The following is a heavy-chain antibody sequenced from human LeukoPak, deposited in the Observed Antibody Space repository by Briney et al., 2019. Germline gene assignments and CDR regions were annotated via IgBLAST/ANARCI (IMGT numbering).Heavy chain of an antibody. CDR1: GYTFTGYY. CDR2: INPNSGGT. Sequence: GASVKVSCKASGYTFTGYYMHWVRQAPGQGLEWMGWINPNSGGTNYAQKFQGRVTMTRDTSISTAYMELSRLRSDDTAVYYCARGQYSYGYLGWGYYYYYMDVWGKGTTVTISS. J-gene: IGHJ6*03. D-gene: IGHD5-18*01. CDR3: ARGQYSYGYLGWGYYYYYMDV. V-gene: IGHV1-2*02.